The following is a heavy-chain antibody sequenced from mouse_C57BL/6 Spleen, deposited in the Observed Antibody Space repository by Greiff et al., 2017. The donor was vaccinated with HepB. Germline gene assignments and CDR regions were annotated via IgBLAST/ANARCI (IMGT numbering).Heavy chain of an antibody. D-gene: IGHD2-1*01. CDR3: ARSPYGSIVWYFDV. V-gene: IGHV1-55*01. Sequence: QVQLQQPGAELVKPGASVKMSCKASGYTFTSYWITWVKQRPGQGLEWIEDIYPGSGSTNYNEKFKSKATLTVDTSSSTAYMQLSSLTSEDSAVYYCARSPYGSIVWYFDVWGTGTTVTVSS. CDR2: IYPGSGST. J-gene: IGHJ1*03. CDR1: GYTFTSYW.